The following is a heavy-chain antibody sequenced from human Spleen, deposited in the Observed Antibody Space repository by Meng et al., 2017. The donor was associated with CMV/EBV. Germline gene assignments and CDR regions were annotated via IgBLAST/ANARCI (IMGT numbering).Heavy chain of an antibody. Sequence: GESLKISCAASGFTFSNYGMHWVRQAPGKGLEWVSRINGDGSRISYSDSVKGRFTISRDNAKNTSYLQMSSLRAEDTAVYYCAREVDDYYYYYGMDVWGQGTTVTVSS. J-gene: IGHJ6*02. CDR2: INGDGSRI. CDR1: GFTFSNYG. V-gene: IGHV3-74*01. CDR3: AREVDDYYYYYGMDV.